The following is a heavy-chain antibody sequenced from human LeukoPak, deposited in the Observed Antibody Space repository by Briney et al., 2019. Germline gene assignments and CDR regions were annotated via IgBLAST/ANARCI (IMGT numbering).Heavy chain of an antibody. CDR2: ISSSSSTI. J-gene: IGHJ4*02. D-gene: IGHD3-3*01. CDR3: ARDFTHLRFLEWLFLFDY. V-gene: IGHV3-48*02. CDR1: GFTFSSYS. Sequence: GGSLRLSCAASGFTFSSYSMNWVRQAPGKGLEWVSYISSSSSTICYADSVKGRFTISRDNAKNSLYLQMNSLRDEDTAVYYCARDFTHLRFLEWLFLFDYWGQGTLVTVSS.